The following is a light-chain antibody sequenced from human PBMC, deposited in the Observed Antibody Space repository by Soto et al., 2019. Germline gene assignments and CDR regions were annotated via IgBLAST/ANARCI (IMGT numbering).Light chain of an antibody. CDR2: DAS. J-gene: IGKJ1*01. CDR1: QSISSW. CDR3: QHYNSYSEA. Sequence: QVALNRSARAASGKGVDHGSRRASQSISSWLAWYQQKPGKAPKLLIYDASSLESGVPSRFSGSGTGTEITLTISRRLPADLASYYIQHYNSYSEAFGQGTKVDI. V-gene: IGKV1-5*01.